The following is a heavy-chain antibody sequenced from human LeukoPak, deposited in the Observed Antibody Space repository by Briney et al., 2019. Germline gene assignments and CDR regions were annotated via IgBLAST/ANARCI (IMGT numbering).Heavy chain of an antibody. CDR1: GFSFSKYW. CDR3: AVSNWMDP. Sequence: GGSLRLSCAASGFSFSKYWVHWVRQGPGKGLAYVSGIRGDGRFTSYADSVKGRFTISRDNAKNTLYLQMSSLRVEDTAVYYCAVSNWMDPWGQGTLVTVSS. J-gene: IGHJ5*02. V-gene: IGHV3-74*01. CDR2: IRGDGRFT.